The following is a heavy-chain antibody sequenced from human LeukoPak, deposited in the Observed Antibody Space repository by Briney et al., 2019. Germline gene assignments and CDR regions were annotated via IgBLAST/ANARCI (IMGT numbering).Heavy chain of an antibody. CDR2: ISGSGGST. V-gene: IGHV3-23*01. CDR1: GFTFSSYA. CDR3: AKDRQIWSGYHIDY. J-gene: IGHJ4*01. D-gene: IGHD3-3*01. Sequence: GGSLRLSCAASGFTFSSYAMSWVRQAPGKGLEWVSAISGSGGSTYYADSVKGRFTIPRDNSKNTPYLQMNSLRAEDTAVYYCAKDRQIWSGYHIDYWGHGTLVTVSS.